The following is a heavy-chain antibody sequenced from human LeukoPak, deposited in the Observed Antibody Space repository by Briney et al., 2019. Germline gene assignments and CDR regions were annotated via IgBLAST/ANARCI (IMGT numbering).Heavy chain of an antibody. Sequence: PGGSLRLSCAASGFTFSSYGMHWVRQAPGKGLEWVAVISYDGSNKYYADSVKGRFTISRDNSKNTLYLQMNSLRAEDTAVYYCARATPTKSGYYYFDYWGQGTLVTVSS. D-gene: IGHD3-3*01. CDR1: GFTFSSYG. CDR3: ARATPTKSGYYYFDY. J-gene: IGHJ4*02. CDR2: ISYDGSNK. V-gene: IGHV3-30*03.